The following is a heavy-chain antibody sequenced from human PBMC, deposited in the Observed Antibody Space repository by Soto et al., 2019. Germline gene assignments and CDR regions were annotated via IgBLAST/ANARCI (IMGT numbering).Heavy chain of an antibody. CDR2: ITGGGFST. V-gene: IGHV3-23*01. CDR3: AKGGVRGVQMDV. D-gene: IGHD3-10*01. J-gene: IGHJ6*02. CDR1: GFIFSRYD. Sequence: EVQLLESGGGLVQPGGSLRLSCAASGFIFSRYDMTWVRQAPVKGLEWVSAITGGGFSTYYTDSVKGRFTISRDNSKNDLYLQMNRLRAEDTAVYFWAKGGVRGVQMDVWVQGTTVTFSS.